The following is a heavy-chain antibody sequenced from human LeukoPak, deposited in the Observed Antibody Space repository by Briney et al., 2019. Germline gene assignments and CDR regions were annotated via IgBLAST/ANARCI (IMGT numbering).Heavy chain of an antibody. V-gene: IGHV4-34*01. Sequence: SETLSLTCTVYGGSFSGYYWSWIRQSPGKGLEWIGEINHSGSTNYNPSLKSRVTISVDTSKNQFSLKLSSVTAADTAVFYCARGYDSGSYYRHWGQGTLVTVSS. CDR1: GGSFSGYY. CDR2: INHSGST. D-gene: IGHD3-10*01. J-gene: IGHJ4*02. CDR3: ARGYDSGSYYRH.